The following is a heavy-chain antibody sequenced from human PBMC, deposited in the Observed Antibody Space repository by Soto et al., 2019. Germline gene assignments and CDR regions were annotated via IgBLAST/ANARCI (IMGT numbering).Heavy chain of an antibody. CDR3: APTYCGGDCYSVNWFDP. CDR1: GFTFSSYS. CDR2: ISSSSSYI. V-gene: IGHV3-21*01. J-gene: IGHJ5*02. Sequence: GSLRLSCAASGFTFSSYSMNWVRQAPGKGLEWVSSISSSSSYIYYADSVKGRFTISRDNAKNSLYLQMNSLRAEDTAVYYCAPTYCGGDCYSVNWFDPWGQGTLVTAPQ. D-gene: IGHD2-21*02.